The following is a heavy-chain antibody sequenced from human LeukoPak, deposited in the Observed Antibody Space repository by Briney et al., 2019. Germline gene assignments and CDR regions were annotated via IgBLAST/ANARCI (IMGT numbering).Heavy chain of an antibody. J-gene: IGHJ4*02. CDR2: IYYSGST. Sequence: PETLSLTCTVSGGSISSSSYYWGWIRQPPGKGLEWIGSIYYSGSTYYNPSLKSRVTISVDTSKNQFSLKLSSVTAADTAVYYCARNHPFDYWGQGTLVTVSS. CDR1: GGSISSSSYY. D-gene: IGHD1-14*01. V-gene: IGHV4-39*01. CDR3: ARNHPFDY.